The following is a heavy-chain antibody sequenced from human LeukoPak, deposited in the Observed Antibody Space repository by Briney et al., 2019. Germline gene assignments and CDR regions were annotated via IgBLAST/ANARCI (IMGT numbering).Heavy chain of an antibody. CDR2: ISGSGDNT. Sequence: GGSLRLSCAASGFTFSSYAMNWVRQAPGKGLEWISSISGSGDNTYYADSVKGRFTISRDNSKNTLYLQMNSLRAEDTAVYYCARVGVAVAHYYYYMDVWGKGTTVTVSS. CDR3: ARVGVAVAHYYYYMDV. D-gene: IGHD6-19*01. CDR1: GFTFSSYA. V-gene: IGHV3-23*01. J-gene: IGHJ6*03.